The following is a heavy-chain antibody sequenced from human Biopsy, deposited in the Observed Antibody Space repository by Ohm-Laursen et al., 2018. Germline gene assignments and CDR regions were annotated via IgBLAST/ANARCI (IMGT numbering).Heavy chain of an antibody. J-gene: IGHJ4*02. D-gene: IGHD3-10*01. CDR3: ATGPYYDTRFYYNVRPFDF. CDR2: FAPENGKT. V-gene: IGHV1-24*01. CDR1: GYTLNELS. Sequence: ASVKVSCKVSGYTLNELSMHWVRQVPGKGLEWMGGFAPENGKTVYAQNFQARVSLTEDTSTDTVYMEVTSLRSDDTAVYYCATGPYYDTRFYYNVRPFDFWGQGTLVTVSS.